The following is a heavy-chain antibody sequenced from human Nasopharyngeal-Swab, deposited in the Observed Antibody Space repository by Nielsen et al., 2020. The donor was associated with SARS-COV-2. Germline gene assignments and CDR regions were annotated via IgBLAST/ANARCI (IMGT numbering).Heavy chain of an antibody. CDR2: VSYDGSNK. CDR3: ARGHSLVAAAISDY. CDR1: GFTFSSYG. V-gene: IGHV3-30*03. Sequence: GGSLRLSCAASGFTFSSYGIHWVRQAPGKGLEWVAFVSYDGSNKYYADSVKGRFTISRDNSKNTLYLQMNSLRAEDTAVYYCARGHSLVAAAISDYWGQGTLVTVSS. J-gene: IGHJ4*02. D-gene: IGHD6-13*01.